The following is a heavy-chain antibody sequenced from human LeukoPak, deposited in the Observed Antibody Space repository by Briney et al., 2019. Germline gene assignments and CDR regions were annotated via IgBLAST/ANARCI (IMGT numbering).Heavy chain of an antibody. CDR1: GGSISSYY. V-gene: IGHV4-4*07. CDR3: ARHRGSSWYPPNWFDP. J-gene: IGHJ5*02. Sequence: SETLSLTCTVSGGSISSYYWSWIRQPAGKGLEWIGRIYTSGSTNYNPSLKSRVTISVDTSKNQFSLKLSSVTAADTAVYYCARHRGSSWYPPNWFDPWGQGTLVTVSS. D-gene: IGHD6-13*01. CDR2: IYTSGST.